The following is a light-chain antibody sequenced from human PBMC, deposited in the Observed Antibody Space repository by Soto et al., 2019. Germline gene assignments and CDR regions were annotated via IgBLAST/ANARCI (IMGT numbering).Light chain of an antibody. V-gene: IGKV3-20*01. CDR3: QQYGSSPQN. CDR2: VTS. J-gene: IGKJ2*01. Sequence: EILLTQSPGTLSLSPGERATLSCRASQSVDRRFFGWYQQKPGQAPRLLIYVTSSRATGIPDRFSASGSGTAFTLTISRLEPEDFVMYYCQQYGSSPQNFGQGTKLELQ. CDR1: QSVDRRF.